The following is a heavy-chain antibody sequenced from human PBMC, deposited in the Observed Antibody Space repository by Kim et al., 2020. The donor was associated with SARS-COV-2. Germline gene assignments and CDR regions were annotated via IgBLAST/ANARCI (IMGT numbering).Heavy chain of an antibody. D-gene: IGHD6-13*01. CDR1: GFTFSSYG. CDR3: AKVFSKQQLVSYYFDY. V-gene: IGHV3-30*18. CDR2: ISYDGSNK. Sequence: GGSLRLSCAASGFTFSSYGMHWVRQAPGKGLEWVAVISYDGSNKYYADSVKGRFTISRDNSKNTLYLQMNSLRAEDTAVYYCAKVFSKQQLVSYYFDYWG. J-gene: IGHJ4*01.